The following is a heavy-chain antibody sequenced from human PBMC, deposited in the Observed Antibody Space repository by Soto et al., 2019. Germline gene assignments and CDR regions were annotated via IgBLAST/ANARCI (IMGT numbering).Heavy chain of an antibody. J-gene: IGHJ3*02. CDR2: IYYSGST. Sequence: PSETLSLTCTVPGGSISSSSYYWGWIRQPPGKGLEWTGSIYYSGSTYYNPSLKSRVTISVDTSKNQFSLRLTSVTDADTAVYYCAATPGDAFTIWDQGTMVTVSS. CDR3: AATPGDAFTI. CDR1: GGSISSSSYY. V-gene: IGHV4-39*01.